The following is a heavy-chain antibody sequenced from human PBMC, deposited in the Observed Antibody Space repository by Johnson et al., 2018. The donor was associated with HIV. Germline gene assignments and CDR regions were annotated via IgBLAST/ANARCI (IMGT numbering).Heavy chain of an antibody. CDR1: GFKFDDYA. CDR3: AKDIRPYYSGSGSFRDALDI. D-gene: IGHD3-10*01. V-gene: IGHV3-9*01. CDR2: ISWNSGSI. J-gene: IGHJ3*02. Sequence: VQLVESGGGLEQPGRSLRLSCAASGFKFDDYAMHWVRQVPGKGLEWVSAISWNSGSIGYVGSVKGRFSISRDNAKNSLYLQMNSLRPEDTALYYCAKDIRPYYSGSGSFRDALDIWGQGTMVTVSS.